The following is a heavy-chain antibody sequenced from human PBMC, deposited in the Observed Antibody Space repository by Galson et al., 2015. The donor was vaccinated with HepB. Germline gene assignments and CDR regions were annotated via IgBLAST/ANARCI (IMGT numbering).Heavy chain of an antibody. CDR3: AREQLVDYYYYGMDA. Sequence: SLRLSCAASGFTFSSYAMHWVRQAPGKGLEWVAVISYDGSNKYYADSVKGRFTISRDNSKNTLYLQMNSLRAEDTAVYYCAREQLVDYYYYGMDAWGQGTTVTVSS. D-gene: IGHD6-6*01. J-gene: IGHJ6*02. V-gene: IGHV3-30-3*01. CDR1: GFTFSSYA. CDR2: ISYDGSNK.